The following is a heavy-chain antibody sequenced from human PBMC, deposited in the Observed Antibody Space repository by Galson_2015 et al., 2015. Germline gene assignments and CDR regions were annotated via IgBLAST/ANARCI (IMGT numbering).Heavy chain of an antibody. D-gene: IGHD6-13*01. CDR2: IFTSGST. J-gene: IGHJ4*02. CDR3: ARERWEQLVQFDY. V-gene: IGHV4-61*02. CDR1: GGSISSGSYY. Sequence: TLSLTCTVSGGSISSGSYYWSWIRQPAGKGPEWIGRIFTSGSTNYNPSLKSRVTISVHTSENQFSLKLSSVTAADTAVYYCARERWEQLVQFDYWGQGTLVTVSS.